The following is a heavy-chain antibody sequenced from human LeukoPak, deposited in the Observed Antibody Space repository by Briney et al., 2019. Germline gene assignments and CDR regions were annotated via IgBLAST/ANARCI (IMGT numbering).Heavy chain of an antibody. D-gene: IGHD6-13*01. Sequence: GGSLRLSCAASGFTFSTYAMSWVRQAPGKGLEWVSGMSGSGGSTYYADSVKGRFTISRDNSKKTLNLQMNSLRAEDTAVYYCAKDSYSKGDFWGQGVLVTVSS. V-gene: IGHV3-23*01. CDR3: AKDSYSKGDF. CDR1: GFTFSTYA. CDR2: MSGSGGST. J-gene: IGHJ4*02.